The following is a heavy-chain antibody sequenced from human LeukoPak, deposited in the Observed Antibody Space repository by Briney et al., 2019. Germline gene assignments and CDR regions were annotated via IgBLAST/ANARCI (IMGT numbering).Heavy chain of an antibody. V-gene: IGHV3-23*01. Sequence: GGSLRLSCAASGFTFGDYAMTWVRQAPGQGLEWVSATSASGISTYYTDSVKGRFTISRDNSKNTLYLQMNSLRAEDTAVYYCAKDQAWLRFDYWGQGTLVTVSS. D-gene: IGHD5-12*01. CDR3: AKDQAWLRFDY. J-gene: IGHJ4*02. CDR2: TSASGIST. CDR1: GFTFGDYA.